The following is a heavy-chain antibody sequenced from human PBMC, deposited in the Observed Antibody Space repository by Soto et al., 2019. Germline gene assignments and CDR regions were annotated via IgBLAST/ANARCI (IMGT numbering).Heavy chain of an antibody. V-gene: IGHV4-30-2*01. CDR2: IYHSGST. CDR3: ARGPGP. CDR1: GGSISSGGYS. J-gene: IGHJ5*02. Sequence: QLQLQESGSGLVKPSQNLSLTCAVSGGSISSGGYSWSWIRQPPGKVLDWIGYIYHSGSTDYNPPLKSRVPTPVDRSKNQFSLKLRSVTAADTAVYYCARGPGPWGQGNLGTVSS.